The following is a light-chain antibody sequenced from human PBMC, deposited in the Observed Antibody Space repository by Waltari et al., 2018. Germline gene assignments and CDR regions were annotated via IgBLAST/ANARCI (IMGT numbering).Light chain of an antibody. CDR2: DAS. J-gene: IGKJ1*01. CDR1: QSVSSY. Sequence: EIVLTQSPATLSLSPGERATLPCRASQSVSSYLAWYQQKPGQAPSRLIYDASNRATGIPARFSGSGSGTDFTLTISSLEPEDFAVYYCQQRSNWPPWTFGQGTKVEIK. CDR3: QQRSNWPPWT. V-gene: IGKV3-11*01.